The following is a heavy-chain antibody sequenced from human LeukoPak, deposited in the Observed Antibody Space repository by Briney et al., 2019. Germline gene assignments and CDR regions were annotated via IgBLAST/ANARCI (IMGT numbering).Heavy chain of an antibody. Sequence: SETLSLTCAVYGGSFSGYYWSWIRQPPGKGLERIGEINHSGSTNYNPSLKSRVTISVDTSKNQFSLKLSSVTAADTAVYYCARRNCGGDCYPFYYYYMDVWGKGTTVTVSS. CDR3: ARRNCGGDCYPFYYYYMDV. V-gene: IGHV4-34*01. CDR1: GGSFSGYY. CDR2: INHSGST. D-gene: IGHD2-21*02. J-gene: IGHJ6*03.